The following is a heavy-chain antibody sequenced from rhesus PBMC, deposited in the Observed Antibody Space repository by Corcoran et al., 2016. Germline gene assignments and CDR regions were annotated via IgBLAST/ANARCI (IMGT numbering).Heavy chain of an antibody. CDR1: GFTFSSYW. Sequence: EVQLVESGGGLAKPGGSLRLSCAASGFTFSSYWMNWVRQAPGKGLEWVSASNSGGGSTNYADSVKGRFTISRDNSKNTPSLQMNSLRAEDTAVYYCAKDGGSWNNPEYFEFWGQGALVTVSS. CDR2: SNSGGGST. V-gene: IGHV3S25*01. CDR3: AKDGGSWNNPEYFEF. J-gene: IGHJ1*01. D-gene: IGHD1-20*01.